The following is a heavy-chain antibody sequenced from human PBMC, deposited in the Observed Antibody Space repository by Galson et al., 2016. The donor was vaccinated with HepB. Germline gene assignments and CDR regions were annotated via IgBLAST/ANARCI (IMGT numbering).Heavy chain of an antibody. CDR1: GDSVSSNSAA. J-gene: IGHJ6*02. CDR2: TYYRSKWYN. Sequence: CAISGDSVSSNSAAWNWIRQSPSRGLEWLGRTYYRSKWYNDYAVSVKSRITIYPDTSKNQFSLQLNSVTPEDTAVYYCARESEGYCSSTSCYTDNYYYGMDVWGQGTTVTVSS. D-gene: IGHD2-2*02. V-gene: IGHV6-1*01. CDR3: ARESEGYCSSTSCYTDNYYYGMDV.